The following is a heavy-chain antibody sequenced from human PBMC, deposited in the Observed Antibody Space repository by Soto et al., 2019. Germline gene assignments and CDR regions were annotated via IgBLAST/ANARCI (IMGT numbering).Heavy chain of an antibody. CDR1: GWTFSGYY. CDR3: ASVSGICYYGXDV. J-gene: IGHJ6*02. Sequence: SETLSLTCAVYGWTFSGYYWSWIRQPPGKGLEWIGEINHSGSTNYNPSLKSRVTISVDTSKNQFSLKLSSVTAADTAVYYCASVSGICYYGXDVWGQGTTVTVSS. V-gene: IGHV4-34*01. CDR2: INHSGST. D-gene: IGHD3-16*01.